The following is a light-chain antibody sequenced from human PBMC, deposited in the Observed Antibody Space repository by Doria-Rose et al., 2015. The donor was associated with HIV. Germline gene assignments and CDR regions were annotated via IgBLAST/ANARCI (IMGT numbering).Light chain of an antibody. V-gene: IGLV1-40*01. CDR3: QSYDSRLSVYV. CDR1: SSNIGAGFD. J-gene: IGLJ1*01. CDR2: GNT. Sequence: QSVGTQPPSVSGAPGQRVAIPCTGGSSNIGAGFDVNWYQQFPGTAPKLLIHGNTNRPSGVPDRFSGSKSGTSASLAISGLRAEDEADYYCQSYDSRLSVYVFGTGTKVTVL.